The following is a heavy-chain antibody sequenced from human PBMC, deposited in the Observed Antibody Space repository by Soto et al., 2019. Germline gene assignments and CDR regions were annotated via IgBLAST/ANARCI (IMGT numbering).Heavy chain of an antibody. CDR2: IYYSGST. CDR1: GGSISSGDYY. V-gene: IGHV4-30-4*01. J-gene: IGHJ5*02. Sequence: QVQLQESGPGLVKPSQTLSLTCTVSGGSISSGDYYWSWIRQPPGKGLEWIGYIYYSGSTYYNPSLKSRVTISVDTSKNQFSLKLSSVTAADTAVYYCARDRSGTVPAANWFYPWGQRTLVTVSS. CDR3: ARDRSGTVPAANWFYP. D-gene: IGHD2-2*01.